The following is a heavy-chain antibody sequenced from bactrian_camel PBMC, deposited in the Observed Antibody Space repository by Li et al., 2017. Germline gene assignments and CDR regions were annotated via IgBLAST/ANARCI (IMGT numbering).Heavy chain of an antibody. V-gene: IGHV3S53*01. D-gene: IGHD7*01. CDR1: GYIYVFEGCG. Sequence: VQLVESGGGSVQAGGSLKLSCKPSGYIYVFEGCGRGWYRQAPGKERELVAMIELDGSTKYAESVKGRVTISVDKNKNTMYLQMNGLKTEDTAVYYCQPAGRSYVDIACRASLGQGTQVTVS. CDR2: IELDGST. J-gene: IGHJ4*01.